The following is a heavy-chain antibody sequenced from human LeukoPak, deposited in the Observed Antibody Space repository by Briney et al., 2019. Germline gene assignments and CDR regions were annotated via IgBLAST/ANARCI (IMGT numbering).Heavy chain of an antibody. J-gene: IGHJ5*02. D-gene: IGHD6-13*01. CDR1: GYTFTGYY. V-gene: IGHV1-2*02. Sequence: ASVKVSCKASGYTFTGYYMHWVRQAPGQGLEGMGWINPNSGGTNYAQKFQGRVTMTRDTSISTAYMELSRLRSDDTAVYYCAREGYSSSWPTYNWFDPWGQGTLVTVSS. CDR2: INPNSGGT. CDR3: AREGYSSSWPTYNWFDP.